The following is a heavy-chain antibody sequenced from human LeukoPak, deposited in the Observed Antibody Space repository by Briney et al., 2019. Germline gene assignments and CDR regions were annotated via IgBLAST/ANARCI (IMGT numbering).Heavy chain of an antibody. V-gene: IGHV4-59*01. Sequence: SETLSLTCTVPGGSISSFYWSWIRQPPGKGLGWIGYIYYSGSTNYNPSLKSRVTISVDTSKNQFSLKLSSVTAADTAVYYCASSYYYDSSGKLFDYWGQGTLVTVSS. D-gene: IGHD3-22*01. CDR1: GGSISSFY. J-gene: IGHJ4*02. CDR3: ASSYYYDSSGKLFDY. CDR2: IYYSGST.